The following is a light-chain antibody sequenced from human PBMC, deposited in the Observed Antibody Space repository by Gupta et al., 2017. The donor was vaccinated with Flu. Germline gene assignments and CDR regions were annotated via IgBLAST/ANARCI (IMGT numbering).Light chain of an antibody. CDR3: SSYTSSNTYL. CDR1: SSHVGGYNY. J-gene: IGLJ2*01. Sequence: SALTQPEYVSGSSGQSITISCTGTSSHVGGYNYVSWYQQHPGKAPKLMIYDVSNRPSGVSNRFSGSKSGNTASLTISGLQAEDEADYYCSSYTSSNTYLFGGGTKVTVL. V-gene: IGLV2-14*01. CDR2: DVS.